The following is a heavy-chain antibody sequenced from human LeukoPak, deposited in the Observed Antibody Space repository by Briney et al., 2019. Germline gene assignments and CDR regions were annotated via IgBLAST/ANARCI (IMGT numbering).Heavy chain of an antibody. J-gene: IGHJ5*02. CDR2: INPNSGGT. CDR3: ARGRYCSSTSCYDRWFDP. Sequence: ASVKVSCKASGYTFTGYYIHWVRQAPGQGLEWMGWINPNSGGTNYAQKFQGRVTMTRDTSISTAYMELSRLRSDDTAVYYCARGRYCSSTSCYDRWFDPWGQGTLVTVSS. V-gene: IGHV1-2*02. CDR1: GYTFTGYY. D-gene: IGHD2-2*01.